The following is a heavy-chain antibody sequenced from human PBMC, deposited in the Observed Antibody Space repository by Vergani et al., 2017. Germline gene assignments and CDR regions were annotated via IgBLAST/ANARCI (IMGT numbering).Heavy chain of an antibody. CDR3: AKTRRYCSSTSCYTGWFDP. CDR2: ISGSGGST. D-gene: IGHD2-2*02. Sequence: EVHLLESGGGLIQPGGSLRISCAASGFTFDNYAMTWVRQAPGKGLQWVSAISGSGGSTYYADSVKGRFTISRDNSKNTLYLQMNSLRAEDTAVYYCAKTRRYCSSTSCYTGWFDPWGQGTLVTVSS. J-gene: IGHJ5*02. V-gene: IGHV3-23*01. CDR1: GFTFDNYA.